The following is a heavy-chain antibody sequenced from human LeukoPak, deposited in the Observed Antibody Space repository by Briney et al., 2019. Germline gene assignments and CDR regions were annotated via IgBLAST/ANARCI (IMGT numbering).Heavy chain of an antibody. CDR3: AIYYYGSGSYKYFQH. V-gene: IGHV4-39*07. J-gene: IGHJ1*01. Sequence: SETLSLTCTVSGGSISSSSYYWGWIRQPPGKGLEWIGSIYYSGSTYYNPSLKSRVTISVDTSKNQFSLKLSPVTAADTAVYYCAIYYYGSGSYKYFQHWGQGTLVTVSS. CDR1: GGSISSSSYY. CDR2: IYYSGST. D-gene: IGHD3-10*01.